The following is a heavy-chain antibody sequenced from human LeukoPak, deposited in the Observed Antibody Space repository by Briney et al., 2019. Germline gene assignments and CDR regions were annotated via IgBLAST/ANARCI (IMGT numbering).Heavy chain of an antibody. V-gene: IGHV4-34*01. CDR2: INHSGST. D-gene: IGHD2-15*01. J-gene: IGHJ5*02. Sequence: SETLSLTCAVYGGSFSGYYWSWIRQPPGKGLERIGEINHSGSTNYNPSLKSRVTISVDTSKNQFSLKLSSVTAADTAVYYCARGVVVAATGGNNWFDPWGQGTLVTVSS. CDR1: GGSFSGYY. CDR3: ARGVVVAATGGNNWFDP.